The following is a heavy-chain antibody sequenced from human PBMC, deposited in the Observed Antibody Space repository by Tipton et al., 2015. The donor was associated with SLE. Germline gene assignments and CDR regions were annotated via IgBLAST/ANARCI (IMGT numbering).Heavy chain of an antibody. Sequence: TLSLTCTVSGGSISSGGYYWSWIRQHPGKGLEWIGYIYYSGSTYYNPSLKSRVTISVDTSKDQFSLKLSSVAAADRAVYYCARDSSGTLLFDIWGQGTMVTVSS. V-gene: IGHV4-31*03. CDR1: GGSISSGGYY. CDR2: IYYSGST. CDR3: ARDSSGTLLFDI. D-gene: IGHD3-22*01. J-gene: IGHJ3*02.